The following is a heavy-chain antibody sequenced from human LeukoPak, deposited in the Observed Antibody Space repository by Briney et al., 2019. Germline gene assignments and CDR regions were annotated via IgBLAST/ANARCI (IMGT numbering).Heavy chain of an antibody. CDR1: GFTFDDYA. CDR3: AKDLVDHYDSRGAFDI. J-gene: IGHJ3*02. Sequence: GGSLRLSCAASGFTFDDYAMHWVRQAPGKGLEWVSGISWNSGSIGYADSVKGRFTISRDNAKNSLYLQMNSLRAEDTALYCCAKDLVDHYDSRGAFDIWGQGTMVTVSS. D-gene: IGHD3-22*01. V-gene: IGHV3-9*01. CDR2: ISWNSGSI.